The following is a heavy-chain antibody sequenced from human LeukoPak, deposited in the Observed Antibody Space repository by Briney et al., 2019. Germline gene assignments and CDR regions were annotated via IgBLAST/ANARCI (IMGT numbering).Heavy chain of an antibody. CDR1: GYTFTSYG. V-gene: IGHV1-69*04. D-gene: IGHD3-22*01. Sequence: ASVKVSCKASGYTFTSYGISWVRQAPGQGLEWMGRIIPILGIANYAQKFQGRVTITADKSTSTAYMELSSLRSEDTAVYYCARGYFGIDYWGQGTLVTVSS. CDR2: IIPILGIA. CDR3: ARGYFGIDY. J-gene: IGHJ4*02.